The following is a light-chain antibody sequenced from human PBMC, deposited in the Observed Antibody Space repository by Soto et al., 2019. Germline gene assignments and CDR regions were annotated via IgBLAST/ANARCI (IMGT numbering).Light chain of an antibody. CDR3: QQSYYNPT. J-gene: IGKJ1*01. CDR2: KAS. CDR1: QTISSW. V-gene: IGKV1-5*03. Sequence: DIQMSQSPSTLSGSVGDRVTITCRASQTISSWLAWYQQKPGKAPKLLIYKASTLKSGVPSRFSGSGSGTEFTLTISSLQPDDFATYYCQQSYYNPTFGQGTKVDI.